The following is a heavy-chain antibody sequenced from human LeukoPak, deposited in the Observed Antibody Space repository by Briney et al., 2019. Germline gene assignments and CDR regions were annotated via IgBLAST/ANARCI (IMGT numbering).Heavy chain of an antibody. J-gene: IGHJ5*02. CDR1: GVSISSGGYS. V-gene: IGHV4-30-2*01. CDR3: ARVVPAASSWFDP. D-gene: IGHD2-2*01. Sequence: ASETLSLTCAVSGVSISSGGYSWRWLRQPPGKGLEWIVYIYHSGSTYYNPSFKSRFTISVDRSKNQFSLKLSSVTAADTDVYYCARVVPAASSWFDPWGQGTLVIVSS. CDR2: IYHSGST.